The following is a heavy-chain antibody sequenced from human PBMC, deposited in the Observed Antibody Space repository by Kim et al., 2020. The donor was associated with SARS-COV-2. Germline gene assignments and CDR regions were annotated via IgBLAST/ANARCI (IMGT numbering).Heavy chain of an antibody. CDR2: ISSSGSTI. CDR1: GFTFSDYY. D-gene: IGHD3-10*01. CDR3: ARDYYGSGSYYNPLPKDYYYYGMDV. V-gene: IGHV3-11*01. J-gene: IGHJ6*02. Sequence: GGSLRLSCAASGFTFSDYYMSWIRQAPGKGLEWVSYISSSGSTIYYADSVKGRFTISRDNAKNSLYLQMNSLRAEDTAVYYCARDYYGSGSYYNPLPKDYYYYGMDVWGQGTTVTVSS.